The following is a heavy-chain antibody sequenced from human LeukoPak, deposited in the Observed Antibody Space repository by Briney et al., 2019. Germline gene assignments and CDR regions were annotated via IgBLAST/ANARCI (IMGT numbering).Heavy chain of an antibody. Sequence: GGSLRLSCAASGFTFSSYGMHWVRQAPGKGLEWVAVIWYDGSNKYYADSVKGRFTISRDNSKNTLYLQMNSLRAEDTAVYYCARDAPDYYDSSGYHPPDYWGQGTLVTVSS. CDR1: GFTFSSYG. D-gene: IGHD3-22*01. J-gene: IGHJ4*02. CDR2: IWYDGSNK. V-gene: IGHV3-33*01. CDR3: ARDAPDYYDSSGYHPPDY.